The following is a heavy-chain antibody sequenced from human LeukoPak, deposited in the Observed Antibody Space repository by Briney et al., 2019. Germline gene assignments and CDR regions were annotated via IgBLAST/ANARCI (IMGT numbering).Heavy chain of an antibody. CDR1: GGSISGSY. Sequence: PSETLSLTCTVSGGSISGSYWSWIRQPPGKGLEWIAYMYNSGSTNYNPSLKSRVTISIDTSRNQFSLKLSSLTAADTAIYYCARGIESYGDYGYWGQGILVTVSS. J-gene: IGHJ4*02. D-gene: IGHD4-17*01. CDR2: MYNSGST. CDR3: ARGIESYGDYGY. V-gene: IGHV4-59*01.